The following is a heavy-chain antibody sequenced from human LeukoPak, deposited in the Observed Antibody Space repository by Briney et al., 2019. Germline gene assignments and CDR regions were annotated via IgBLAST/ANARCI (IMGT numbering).Heavy chain of an antibody. V-gene: IGHV3-23*01. CDR3: AKDSPSDY. Sequence: XRLSXXXXXFTFXXXAMSWVRQXPGKGLEWVSAISGSGGSTYYADSVKGRFTISRDNSKNTLYLQMNSLRAEDTAVYYCAKDSPSDYWGQGTLVTVSS. J-gene: IGHJ4*02. CDR1: XFTFXXXA. CDR2: ISGSGGST.